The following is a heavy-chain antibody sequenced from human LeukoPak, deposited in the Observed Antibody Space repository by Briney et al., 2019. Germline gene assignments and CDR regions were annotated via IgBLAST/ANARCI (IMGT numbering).Heavy chain of an antibody. J-gene: IGHJ5*02. V-gene: IGHV4-59*01. D-gene: IGHD3-10*01. CDR1: GGSISSYY. CDR2: VYDSGST. Sequence: PSETLSLTCTVSGGSISSYYWSWIRQPPGKGLEWIGYVYDSGSTNYNPSLKSRVTISIDTSKNQFSLKLSSVTAADTAVYYCARDLVRGVINWLDPRGQGTLVTVSS. CDR3: ARDLVRGVINWLDP.